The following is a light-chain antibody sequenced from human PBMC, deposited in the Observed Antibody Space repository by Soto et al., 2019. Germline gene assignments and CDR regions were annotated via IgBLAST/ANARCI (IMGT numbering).Light chain of an antibody. CDR3: LSYRTGSIRV. J-gene: IGLJ3*02. Sequence: QSALTQPASLSGSPGQSITISCTGTSSDIGGYKDVSWYQQHPCKAPKLIIYDVSDRPSGVSNRFSGSKSGDTASLTISGRQAEDEADYDCLSYRTGSIRVLGGGTQLTVL. V-gene: IGLV2-14*03. CDR1: SSDIGGYKD. CDR2: DVS.